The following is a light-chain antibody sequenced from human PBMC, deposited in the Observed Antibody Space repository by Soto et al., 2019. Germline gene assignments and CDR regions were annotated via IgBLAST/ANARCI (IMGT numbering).Light chain of an antibody. V-gene: IGLV2-23*01. Sequence: QSALTQPASVSGSPGQSITISCTGVSSDVGSHKFVSWYQQHPGKTPKLMIYEGSKRPSGVSNRFSGSKSGSTASLTISGLQAEDEADYYCCSYAGSSAVVFGGGTKLTVL. J-gene: IGLJ3*02. CDR2: EGS. CDR3: CSYAGSSAVV. CDR1: SSDVGSHKF.